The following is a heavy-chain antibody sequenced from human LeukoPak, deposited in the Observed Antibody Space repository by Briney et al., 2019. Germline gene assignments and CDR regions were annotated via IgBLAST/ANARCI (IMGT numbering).Heavy chain of an antibody. CDR3: AKDDNYIRFLS. V-gene: IGHV3-23*01. CDR2: ISGSGGNT. Sequence: GGSLRLSCAASGFTFSSHGMNWVRQAPGKGLEWVSGISGSGGNTYYADSVKGRFTISRDNSKNTLYLQMKSLRAEDTAVYYCAKDDNYIRFLSWGQGTLVTVSS. J-gene: IGHJ5*02. CDR1: GFTFSSHG. D-gene: IGHD3-16*01.